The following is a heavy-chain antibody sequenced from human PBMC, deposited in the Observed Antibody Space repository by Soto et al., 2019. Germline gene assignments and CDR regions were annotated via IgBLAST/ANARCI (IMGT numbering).Heavy chain of an antibody. CDR2: INPKSGGT. CDR3: ARGDSTDCSNGVCSFFYNHDMDV. D-gene: IGHD2-8*01. CDR1: GYSFTDYH. J-gene: IGHJ6*02. V-gene: IGHV1-2*04. Sequence: ASVKVSCKASGYSFTDYHIHRVRQAPGQGLEWLGRINPKSGGTSTAQKFQGWVTMTTDTSISTASMELTRLTSDDTAIYYCARGDSTDCSNGVCSFFYNHDMDVWGQGTTVTVSS.